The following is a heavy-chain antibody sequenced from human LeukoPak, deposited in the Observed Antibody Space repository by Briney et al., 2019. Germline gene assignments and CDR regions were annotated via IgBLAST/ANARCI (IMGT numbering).Heavy chain of an antibody. J-gene: IGHJ4*02. CDR3: AKEGYYYDSSGYCYDY. Sequence: PGRSLRLSCAASGFTFSSYGMHWVRQAPGKGLEWVSAISGSGGSTYYADSVKGRFTISRDNSKNTLYLQMNSLRAEDTAVYYCAKEGYYYDSSGYCYDYWGQGTLVTVSS. CDR2: ISGSGGST. CDR1: GFTFSSYG. V-gene: IGHV3-23*01. D-gene: IGHD3-22*01.